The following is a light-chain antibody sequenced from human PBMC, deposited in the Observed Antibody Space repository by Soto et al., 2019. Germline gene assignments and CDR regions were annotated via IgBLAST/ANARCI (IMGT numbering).Light chain of an antibody. CDR3: CPDAGISTYF. Sequence: SVLPQPASMTGSPGQSITISCTRTNSDLGSFNFVSWYQQHPGKAPKVIIYEVAKRPSGISDRFSGSKSGNTASLTISGLQVEDEADYYCCPDAGISTYFFGTGTKVTVL. J-gene: IGLJ1*01. CDR1: NSDLGSFNF. V-gene: IGLV2-23*02. CDR2: EVA.